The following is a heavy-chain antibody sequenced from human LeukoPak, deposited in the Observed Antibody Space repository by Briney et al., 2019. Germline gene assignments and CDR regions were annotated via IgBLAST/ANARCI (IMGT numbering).Heavy chain of an antibody. CDR1: GFTFSSYA. D-gene: IGHD3-10*02. V-gene: IGHV3-30*04. Sequence: GGSLRLSCTASGFTFSSYAMHWVRQAPGKGLEWVAVISYDGSNKYYAGSVKGRFTISRDNAKNSLYLQMNSLRAEDTAVYYCAELGITMIGGVWGKGTTVTISS. J-gene: IGHJ6*04. CDR2: ISYDGSNK. CDR3: AELGITMIGGV.